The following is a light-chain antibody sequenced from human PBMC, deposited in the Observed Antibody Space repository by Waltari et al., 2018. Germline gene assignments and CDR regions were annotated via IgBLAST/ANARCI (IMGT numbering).Light chain of an antibody. CDR1: QSVLSSSNNKNF. J-gene: IGKJ1*01. Sequence: DIVMTQSPDSLTVSLGERATVNCKSSQSVLSSSNNKNFLAWYQQKPGQPPKLRIYWASTRGSGVPDRFSGSGSWTDFTLTISSLQAEDVAVYYCQQYYITPPTFGQGTKVEIK. CDR3: QQYYITPPT. CDR2: WAS. V-gene: IGKV4-1*01.